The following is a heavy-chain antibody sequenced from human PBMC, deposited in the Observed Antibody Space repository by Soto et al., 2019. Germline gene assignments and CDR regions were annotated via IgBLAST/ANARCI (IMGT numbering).Heavy chain of an antibody. CDR1: GFTFSAYG. J-gene: IGHJ3*02. Sequence: GGSLRLSCVASGFTFSAYGIHWVRQAPAKGLERVAVISHDGRNKYYADSVKGRFAVSRDNSKNTLYLQMNSLRAEDTAVYYCVNEEYYDILTGSRGDAFDIWGQGTRVTVSS. CDR2: ISHDGRNK. V-gene: IGHV3-30*18. CDR3: VNEEYYDILTGSRGDAFDI. D-gene: IGHD3-9*01.